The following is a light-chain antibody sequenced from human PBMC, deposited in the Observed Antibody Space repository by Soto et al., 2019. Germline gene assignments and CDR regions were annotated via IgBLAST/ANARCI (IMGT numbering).Light chain of an antibody. J-gene: IGKJ1*01. Sequence: DIQMTQSPSTLSASVGDRVTITCRASQSTSTWLAWYQQRPGKTPKLLISEASKLESGVPSRFSGSGSGTEFTLTISSLQPDDFGTYYCQQYITYPYAFGQGTKVEIK. V-gene: IGKV1-5*03. CDR3: QQYITYPYA. CDR1: QSTSTW. CDR2: EAS.